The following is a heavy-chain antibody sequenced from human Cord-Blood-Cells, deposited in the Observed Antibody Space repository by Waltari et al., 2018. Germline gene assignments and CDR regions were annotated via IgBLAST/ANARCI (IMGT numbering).Heavy chain of an antibody. D-gene: IGHD5-18*01. CDR2: INPSSGDN. CDR3: ARGGDSYGYIGPFDY. CDR1: GYTFTGHD. Sequence: QVQLVQSGAEVKKPGASVKVSCKASGYTFTGHDMHWVRQAPGQGLEWMGWINPSSGDNTSAQKFESRVTVTRDTSISTAYMERSRLRSDDTAVYYCARGGDSYGYIGPFDYWGQGTLVTVSS. V-gene: IGHV1-2*02. J-gene: IGHJ4*02.